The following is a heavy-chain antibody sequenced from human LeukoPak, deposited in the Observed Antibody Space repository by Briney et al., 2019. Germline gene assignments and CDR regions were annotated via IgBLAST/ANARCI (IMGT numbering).Heavy chain of an antibody. CDR1: GFTFSSYG. V-gene: IGHV3-30*18. CDR2: ISYDGSNK. CDR3: AKDLRPLTGGYYEMLSH. D-gene: IGHD3-22*01. Sequence: GRSLRLSCAASGFTFSSYGMHWVRQAPGKGLEWVAVISYDGSNKYYADSVKGRFTISRDNSKNTLYLQMNSLRAEDTAVYYCAKDLRPLTGGYYEMLSHWGQGTLVTVSS. J-gene: IGHJ4*02.